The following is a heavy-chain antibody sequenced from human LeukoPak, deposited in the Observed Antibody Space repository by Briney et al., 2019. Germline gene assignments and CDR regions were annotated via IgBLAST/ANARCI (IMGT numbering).Heavy chain of an antibody. Sequence: GGSLRLSCAASGFTFSNYAMSWVRQAPGKGLEWVSAISGSGGSTYYADSVKGRFTISRDNAKNSLYLQMNSLRAEDTAVYYCAELGITMIGGVWGKGTTVTISS. J-gene: IGHJ6*04. CDR2: ISGSGGST. V-gene: IGHV3-23*01. CDR1: GFTFSNYA. D-gene: IGHD3-10*02. CDR3: AELGITMIGGV.